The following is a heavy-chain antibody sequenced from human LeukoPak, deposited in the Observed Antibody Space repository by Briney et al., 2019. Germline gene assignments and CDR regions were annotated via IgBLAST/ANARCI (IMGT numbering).Heavy chain of an antibody. CDR3: AGYGVSGVRNYYY. D-gene: IGHD3-3*01. J-gene: IGHJ4*02. CDR1: GLAFSSYA. CDR2: ISVASNT. V-gene: IGHV3-23*01. Sequence: PGGSLRLSCAASGLAFSSYAMSWVRQAPGKGLEWVSTISVASNTFYADSVKGRFTISRDNSRNTVYLQMTSLRADDTAVYYCAGYGVSGVRNYYYWGQGTLVTVSS.